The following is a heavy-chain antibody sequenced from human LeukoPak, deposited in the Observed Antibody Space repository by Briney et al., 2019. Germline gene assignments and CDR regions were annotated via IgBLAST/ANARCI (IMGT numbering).Heavy chain of an antibody. CDR1: GYTFTSYA. CDR2: INAGNGNT. V-gene: IGHV1-3*01. J-gene: IGHJ4*02. D-gene: IGHD3-16*01. Sequence: ASVKVSCEASGYTFTSYAMHWVRQAPGQRLEWMGWINAGNGNTKYSQKFQGRVTITRDTSASTAYMELSSLRSEDTAVYYCARVSSGASMITFGGVLDYWGQGTLVTVSS. CDR3: ARVSSGASMITFGGVLDY.